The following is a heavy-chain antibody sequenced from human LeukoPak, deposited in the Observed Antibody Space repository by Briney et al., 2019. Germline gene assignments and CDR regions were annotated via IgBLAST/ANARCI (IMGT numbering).Heavy chain of an antibody. CDR3: ARGSNYMDV. CDR2: IYSGCNT. V-gene: IGHV3-53*01. CDR1: GFNVSTSY. J-gene: IGHJ6*03. Sequence: PGGSLRLSCAASGFNVSTSYMSWVRQFPGKGLEWVSVIYSGCNTYHIDSVKGRFTISRDNSKNTLFLQMNSLRAEDTAIYYCARGSNYMDVWGKGTTVTVSS. D-gene: IGHD4-11*01.